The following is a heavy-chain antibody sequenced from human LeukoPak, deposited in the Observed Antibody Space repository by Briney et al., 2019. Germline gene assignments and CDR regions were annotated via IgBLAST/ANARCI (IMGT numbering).Heavy chain of an antibody. CDR1: GYTFTGYY. CDR2: INPNSGGT. V-gene: IGHV1-2*02. D-gene: IGHD3-9*01. J-gene: IGHJ3*02. Sequence: ASVKVSCKPTGYTFTGYYMHWVRQAPGQELEWMGWINPNSGGTNYAQRFQGRVTMTRDTSISTAYMELSRLRSDDTAVYYCARDDGRYFDRLGHDAFDIWGQGTLVTVSS. CDR3: ARDDGRYFDRLGHDAFDI.